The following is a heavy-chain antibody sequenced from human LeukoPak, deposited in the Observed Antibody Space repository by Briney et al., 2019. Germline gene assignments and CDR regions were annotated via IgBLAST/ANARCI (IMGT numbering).Heavy chain of an antibody. Sequence: GGSLRLSCAASGFTFSSYWMSWVRQAPGKGLEWVANIKQDGSEKYYVDSVKGRFTISRDNAKNSLYLQMNSLRAEDTAVYYCARVEDYDILTGFDYWGQGTLVAVSS. CDR1: GFTFSSYW. J-gene: IGHJ4*02. CDR3: ARVEDYDILTGFDY. CDR2: IKQDGSEK. V-gene: IGHV3-7*01. D-gene: IGHD3-9*01.